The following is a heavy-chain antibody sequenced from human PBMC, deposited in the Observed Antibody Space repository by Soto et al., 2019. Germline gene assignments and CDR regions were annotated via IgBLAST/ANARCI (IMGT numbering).Heavy chain of an antibody. Sequence: SETLSLTCTVSGGSISSYYWSWIRQPPGKGLEWVGYIYYSGSTNYNPSLKSRVTISVDTSKNQFSLKLSSVTAADTAVYYGERVGGFAPYYYSYGMDVWGQGTTVTVSS. CDR1: GGSISSYY. J-gene: IGHJ6*02. CDR2: IYYSGST. D-gene: IGHD3-10*01. CDR3: ERVGGFAPYYYSYGMDV. V-gene: IGHV4-59*01.